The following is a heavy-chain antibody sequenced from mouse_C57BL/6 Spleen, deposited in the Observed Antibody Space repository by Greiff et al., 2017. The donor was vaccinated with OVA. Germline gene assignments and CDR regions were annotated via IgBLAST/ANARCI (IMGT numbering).Heavy chain of an antibody. V-gene: IGHV1-52*01. D-gene: IGHD2-4*01. CDR2: IDPSDSET. CDR1: GYTFTSYW. CDR3: ARRGYDYDGGYYFDY. Sequence: VQLQQPGAELVRPGSSVKLSCKASGYTFTSYWMHWVKQRPIQGLEWIGNIDPSDSETHYNQKFKDKATLTVDKSSSTDYMQLSSLTSEDSAVYYCARRGYDYDGGYYFDYWGQGTTLTVSS. J-gene: IGHJ2*01.